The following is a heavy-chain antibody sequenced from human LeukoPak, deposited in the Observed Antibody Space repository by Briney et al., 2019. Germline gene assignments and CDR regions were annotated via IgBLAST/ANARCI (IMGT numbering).Heavy chain of an antibody. Sequence: GGSLRLSCGASSFTFSSYVMSWVRQAPGKGLEWVSVIYSGGSTYYADSVKGRFTISRDNSKNTLYLQMNSLRAEDTAVYYCAVYSGSYYGYWGQGTLVTVSS. CDR2: IYSGGST. V-gene: IGHV3-53*01. J-gene: IGHJ4*02. CDR1: SFTFSSYV. D-gene: IGHD1-26*01. CDR3: AVYSGSYYGY.